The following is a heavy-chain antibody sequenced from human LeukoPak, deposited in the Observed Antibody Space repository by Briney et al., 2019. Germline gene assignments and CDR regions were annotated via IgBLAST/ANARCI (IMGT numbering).Heavy chain of an antibody. CDR1: GGTFSSYA. CDR2: IIPIFGTA. CDR3: ARGKGYCSGGSCYWPYYFDY. Sequence: SVKVSCKASGGTFSSYAISWVRQALGQGLEWMGGIIPIFGTANYAQKFQGRVTITTDESTSTAYMELSSLRSEDTAVYYCARGKGYCSGGSCYWPYYFDYWGQGTLVTVSS. V-gene: IGHV1-69*05. D-gene: IGHD2-15*01. J-gene: IGHJ4*02.